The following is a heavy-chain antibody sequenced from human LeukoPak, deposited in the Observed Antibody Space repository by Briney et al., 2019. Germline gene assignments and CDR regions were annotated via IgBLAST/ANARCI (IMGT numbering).Heavy chain of an antibody. V-gene: IGHV1-2*02. CDR3: ARVGPWVNPDYYYYYMDV. CDR1: GYTFTGYY. CDR2: INPNSGGT. D-gene: IGHD1-14*01. J-gene: IGHJ6*03. Sequence: ASVKVSCKASGYTFTGYYMHWVRQAPGQGLEWMGWINPNSGGTNYAQKFQGRVTMTRDTSISTVYMELSSLRSEDTAVYYCARVGPWVNPDYYYYYMDVWGKGTTVTVSS.